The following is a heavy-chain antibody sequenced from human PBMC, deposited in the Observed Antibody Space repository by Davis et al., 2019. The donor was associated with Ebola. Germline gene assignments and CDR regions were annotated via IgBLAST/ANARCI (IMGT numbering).Heavy chain of an antibody. D-gene: IGHD7-27*01. CDR2: VYYSGST. V-gene: IGHV4-61*01. CDR3: ARGTSGAEH. Sequence: SETLSLTCTVSGASVGSNSYYWNWIRQPPGKGLEWIGYVYYSGSTNYNPSLKSRVTISVDTSKNQFSLKLRSVTAADTAVYYCARGTSGAEHWGQGTLATVSS. CDR1: GASVGSNSYY. J-gene: IGHJ4*02.